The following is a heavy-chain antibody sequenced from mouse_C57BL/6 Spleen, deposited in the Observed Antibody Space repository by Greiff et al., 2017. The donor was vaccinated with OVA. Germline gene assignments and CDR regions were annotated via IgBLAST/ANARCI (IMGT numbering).Heavy chain of an antibody. J-gene: IGHJ3*01. CDR3: ASQPAWFAY. CDR2: ISSGSSPI. V-gene: IGHV5-17*01. D-gene: IGHD6-1*01. Sequence: EVQLVESGGGLVKPGGSLKLSCAASGFTFSDYGMHWVSQAPEKGLAWVANISSGSSPIYYAHTVKGRFTLTRYTAKNTLFMQMTSLRSEDTAMYYCASQPAWFAYWGQGTLVTVSS. CDR1: GFTFSDYG.